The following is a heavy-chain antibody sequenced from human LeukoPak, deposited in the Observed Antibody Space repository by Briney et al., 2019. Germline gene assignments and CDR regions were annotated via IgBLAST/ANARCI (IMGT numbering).Heavy chain of an antibody. CDR2: ISSTSSYI. Sequence: GGSLRLSCAASGFTFSSYMNWVRQAPGKGLEWVSSISSTSSYIYYADSVRGRFTISRDNSKSTLYLQMNSLRAEDTAIYYCAKMPAYYYDSSGYAFHFDYWGQGTLVTVSS. CDR3: AKMPAYYYDSSGYAFHFDY. D-gene: IGHD3-22*01. V-gene: IGHV3-21*04. J-gene: IGHJ4*02. CDR1: GFTFSSY.